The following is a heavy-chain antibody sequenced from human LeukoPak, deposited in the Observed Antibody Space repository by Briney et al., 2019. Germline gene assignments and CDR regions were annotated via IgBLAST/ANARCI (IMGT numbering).Heavy chain of an antibody. CDR1: DGSISSYY. CDR3: ARVGGTNFYYYGMDV. V-gene: IGHV4-59*01. CDR2: IYYSGST. Sequence: SETLSLICTVSDGSISSYYWSWIRQPPGKGLEWLGHIYYSGSTNYNPSLKSRVTISVDTSNNQYSLKLSSVAAADTAVYYCARVGGTNFYYYGMDVWGQGTTVTVSS. J-gene: IGHJ6*02.